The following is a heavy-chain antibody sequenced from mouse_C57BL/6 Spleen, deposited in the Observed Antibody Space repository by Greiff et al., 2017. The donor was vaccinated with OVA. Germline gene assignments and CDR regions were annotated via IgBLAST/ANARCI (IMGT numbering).Heavy chain of an antibody. CDR2: IYPGSGNT. V-gene: IGHV1-76*01. Sequence: QVQLKESGAELVRPGASVKLSCKASGYTFTDYYINWVKQRPGQGLEWIARIYPGSGNTYYNEKFKGKATLTAEKSSSTAYMQLSSLTSEDSAVYFCARRAGEYYGSPRWYFDVWGTGTTVTVSS. J-gene: IGHJ1*03. CDR1: GYTFTDYY. D-gene: IGHD1-1*01. CDR3: ARRAGEYYGSPRWYFDV.